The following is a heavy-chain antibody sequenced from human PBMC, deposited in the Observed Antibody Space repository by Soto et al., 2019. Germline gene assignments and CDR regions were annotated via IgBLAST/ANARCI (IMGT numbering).Heavy chain of an antibody. V-gene: IGHV4-30-4*01. CDR2: IYYSGST. J-gene: IGHJ6*02. Sequence: SLTCTVSGGSISSGDYYWSWIRQPPGKGLEWIGYIYYSGSTYYNPSLKSRVTISVDTSKNQFSLKLSSVTAADTAVYYCARDRGGATGPYYYYGMDVWGQGTTVTVSS. CDR1: GGSISSGDYY. CDR3: ARDRGGATGPYYYYGMDV. D-gene: IGHD1-26*01.